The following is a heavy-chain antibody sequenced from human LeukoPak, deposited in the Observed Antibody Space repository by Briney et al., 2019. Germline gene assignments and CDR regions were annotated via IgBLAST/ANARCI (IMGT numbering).Heavy chain of an antibody. CDR1: GYTFTSYY. V-gene: IGHV1-2*04. CDR3: ARGHVSIYSGYYNWFDP. CDR2: INPNSGGT. D-gene: IGHD5-12*01. Sequence: ASVKVSCKASGYTFTSYYMHWVRQAPGQGLEWMGWINPNSGGTNYAQKFQGWVTMTRDTSISTAYMELSRLRSDDTAVYYCARGHVSIYSGYYNWFDPWGQGTLVTVSS. J-gene: IGHJ5*02.